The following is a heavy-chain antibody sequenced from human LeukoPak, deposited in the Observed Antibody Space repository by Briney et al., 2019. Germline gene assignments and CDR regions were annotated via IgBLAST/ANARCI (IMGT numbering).Heavy chain of an antibody. J-gene: IGHJ4*02. CDR3: ARDPTEMATAYFDY. CDR2: ISSSGSTI. Sequence: GGSLRLSCAASGFTFSDYYMSWIRQAPGKGLEWVSYISSSGSTIYYADSVKGRFTISGDNAKNSLYLQMNSLRAEDTAVYYCARDPTEMATAYFDYWGQGTLVTVSS. CDR1: GFTFSDYY. V-gene: IGHV3-11*04. D-gene: IGHD5-24*01.